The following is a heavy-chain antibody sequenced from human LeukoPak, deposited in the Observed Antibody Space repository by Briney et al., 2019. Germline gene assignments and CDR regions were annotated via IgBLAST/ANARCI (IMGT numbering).Heavy chain of an antibody. CDR1: GFTFSSYS. J-gene: IGHJ4*02. Sequence: GGSLRLSCAASGFTFSSYSMNWVRQAPGKGLEWVSYITGSSTTTHYEDSVKGRFTITRDNAKNSLYLQMSSLRAEDTAVYFCASDRVCWGQGTLVTVSS. CDR3: ASDRVC. V-gene: IGHV3-48*04. CDR2: ITGSSTTT.